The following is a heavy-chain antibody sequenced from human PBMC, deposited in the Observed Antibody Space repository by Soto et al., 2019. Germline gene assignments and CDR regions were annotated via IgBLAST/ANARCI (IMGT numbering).Heavy chain of an antibody. Sequence: NPSETLSLTCTVSGGSISSSSYYWGWIRQPPGKGLEWIGSIYYSGSTYYNPSLKSRVTISVDTSKNQFSLKLSSVTAADTAVYYCARVQRDYYYYGMDVWGQGTTVTVSS. CDR3: ARVQRDYYYYGMDV. J-gene: IGHJ6*02. V-gene: IGHV4-39*01. CDR2: IYYSGST. CDR1: GGSISSSSYY.